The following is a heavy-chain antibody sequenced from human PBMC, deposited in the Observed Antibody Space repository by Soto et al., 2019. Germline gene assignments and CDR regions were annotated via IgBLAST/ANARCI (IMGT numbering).Heavy chain of an antibody. V-gene: IGHV1-18*01. J-gene: IGHJ3*02. CDR3: ARGQSNVLRYIDWLFTDAFDI. D-gene: IGHD3-9*01. CDR2: ISAYNGNT. CDR1: GYTFTSYG. Sequence: GASVKVSCKASGYTFTSYGISWVRQAPGQGLEWMGWISAYNGNTNYAQKLQGRVTMTTDTSTSTAYMELRSLRSDDTAVYYCARGQSNVLRYIDWLFTDAFDIWGQGTMVTVSS.